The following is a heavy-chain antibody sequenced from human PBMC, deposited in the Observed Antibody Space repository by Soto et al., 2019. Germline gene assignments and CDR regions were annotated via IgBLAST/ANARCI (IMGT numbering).Heavy chain of an antibody. D-gene: IGHD3-22*01. CDR3: AKERPWRVRDTMIVVAPFDY. CDR2: ISGSGGST. V-gene: IGHV3-23*01. J-gene: IGHJ4*02. Sequence: GGSLRLSCAASGFTFSSYAMSWVRQAPGKGLEWVSAISGSGGSTYYADSVKGRFTISRDNSKNTLYLQMNSLRAEDTAVYYCAKERPWRVRDTMIVVAPFDYWGQGTLVTVSS. CDR1: GFTFSSYA.